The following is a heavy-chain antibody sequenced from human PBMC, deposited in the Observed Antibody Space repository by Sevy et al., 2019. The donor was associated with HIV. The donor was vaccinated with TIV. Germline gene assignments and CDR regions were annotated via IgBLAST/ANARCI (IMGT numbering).Heavy chain of an antibody. D-gene: IGHD3-16*02. V-gene: IGHV3-21*01. CDR2: ISTSSTYI. CDR1: GFTFSSYS. Sequence: GGSLRLSCEASGFTFSSYSMIWVRQAPGKGLEWVSSISTSSTYIYYEDSVKGRITISRDNTRNTLYPQMNSLRVEDTDVYYCARDNNDYIGGSYRHTCDFWGQGTLVTVSS. J-gene: IGHJ4*02. CDR3: ARDNNDYIGGSYRHTCDF.